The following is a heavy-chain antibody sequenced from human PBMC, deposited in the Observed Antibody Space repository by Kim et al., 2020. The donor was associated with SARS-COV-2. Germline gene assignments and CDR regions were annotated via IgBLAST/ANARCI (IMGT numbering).Heavy chain of an antibody. CDR2: ISSSRSYT. Sequence: GGSLRLSCAASGFTFSNYYMSWIRQAPGKGLEWVSYISSSRSYTNYADSVKGRFTISRDNAKNSLYLQMNSLRAEDTAVYYCARVTLEIDYWGQGTLVTVSS. D-gene: IGHD1-1*01. V-gene: IGHV3-11*05. CDR1: GFTFSNYY. J-gene: IGHJ4*02. CDR3: ARVTLEIDY.